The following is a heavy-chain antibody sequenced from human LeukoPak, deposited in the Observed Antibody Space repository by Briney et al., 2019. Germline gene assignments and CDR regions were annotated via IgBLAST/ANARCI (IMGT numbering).Heavy chain of an antibody. D-gene: IGHD3-3*01. Sequence: GGSLRLSCTASGFTFSTYEMNWVRQAPGKGLEWVSYISGSGYPIYYPDSVKGRFTISRDNAKNSLYLQMNSLRAEDTAIYYCARVRGLEWLLKHLDSWGQGTLVTVSS. J-gene: IGHJ4*02. V-gene: IGHV3-48*03. CDR3: ARVRGLEWLLKHLDS. CDR2: ISGSGYPI. CDR1: GFTFSTYE.